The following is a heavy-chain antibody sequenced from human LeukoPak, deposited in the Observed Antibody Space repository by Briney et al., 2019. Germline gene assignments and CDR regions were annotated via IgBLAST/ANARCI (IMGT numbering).Heavy chain of an antibody. CDR2: IKQDGSEK. CDR1: GFTFSSYW. V-gene: IGHV3-7*01. CDR3: ARYDILTGYLSPRGYYFDY. D-gene: IGHD3-9*01. J-gene: IGHJ4*02. Sequence: GGSLRLSCAASGFTFSSYWMSWVRQAPGKGLEWVANIKQDGSEKYYVDSVKGRFTISRDNAKNSLYLQMNSLRAEDTAVYYCARYDILTGYLSPRGYYFDYWGQGTLVTVSS.